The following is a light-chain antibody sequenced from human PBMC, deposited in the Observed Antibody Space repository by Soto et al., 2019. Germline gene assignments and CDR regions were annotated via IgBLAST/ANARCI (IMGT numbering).Light chain of an antibody. J-gene: IGLJ2*01. CDR3: SAWDDSLNVVL. CDR1: NSNIATNS. Sequence: QSVLTQPPSASGTPGQTVTISCSGSNSNIATNSVNWYQQFPGTAPKLLIYSDSHRPSGVPARFSGSKSGTSASLAISGLQSEDEADYYCSAWDDSLNVVLFGGGTKLTVL. CDR2: SDS. V-gene: IGLV1-44*01.